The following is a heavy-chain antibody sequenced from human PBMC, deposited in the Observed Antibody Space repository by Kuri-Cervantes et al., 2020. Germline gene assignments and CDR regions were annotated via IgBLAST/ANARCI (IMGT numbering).Heavy chain of an antibody. Sequence: GESLKISCAASGFTFSSYAMHWVRQAPGKGLEWVAVISYDGSNKYYADSVKGRFTISRDNSKNTLHLQMNSLRAEDTAVYYCARLDILNYYYGMDVWGQGTTVTVSS. CDR3: ARLDILNYYYGMDV. J-gene: IGHJ6*02. V-gene: IGHV3-30-3*01. D-gene: IGHD3-9*01. CDR2: ISYDGSNK. CDR1: GFTFSSYA.